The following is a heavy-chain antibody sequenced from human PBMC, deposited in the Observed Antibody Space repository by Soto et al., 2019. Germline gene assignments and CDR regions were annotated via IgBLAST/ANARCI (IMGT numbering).Heavy chain of an antibody. Sequence: PGESLKISCMGSGYSFTNYWIGWVRQMPGKGLEWMGIIYPGDSDTRYSPAFQGQVTISVDKSISTAYLQWSSLKAWDTAMYYCARVGVATSGNYSNYSMDVWGQGTTVTVSS. CDR3: ARVGVATSGNYSNYSMDV. CDR2: IYPGDSDT. D-gene: IGHD5-12*01. CDR1: GYSFTNYW. J-gene: IGHJ6*02. V-gene: IGHV5-51*01.